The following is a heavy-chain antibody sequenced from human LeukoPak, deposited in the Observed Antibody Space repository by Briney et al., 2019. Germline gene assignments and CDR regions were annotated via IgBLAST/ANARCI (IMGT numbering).Heavy chain of an antibody. V-gene: IGHV4-4*07. J-gene: IGHJ4*02. CDR1: GGSISSYY. CDR3: ARGGRYCSGGSCSKIDY. Sequence: SETLSLTCTVSGGSISSYYWSWIRQPAGKGLEWIGRIYTSGSTNYNPSLKSRVTMSVDTSKNQFSLKLSSVTAADTAVYYCARGGRYCSGGSCSKIDYWGQGTLVTVSS. D-gene: IGHD2-15*01. CDR2: IYTSGST.